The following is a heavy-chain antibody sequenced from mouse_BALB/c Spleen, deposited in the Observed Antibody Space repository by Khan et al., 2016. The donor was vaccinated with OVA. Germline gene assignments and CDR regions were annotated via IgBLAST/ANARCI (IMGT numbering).Heavy chain of an antibody. CDR1: GFNIKDTY. Sequence: EVQLQQSGAELVKPGASVKLSCTASGFNIKDTYMHWVKQRPEQGLEWIGRIDPANGNTKYDPKFQGKATITADTSSNTAYLQLSSLTSEDTAVYYCARGLYGNYYAMDYWGQGPSVPVSS. J-gene: IGHJ4*01. V-gene: IGHV14-3*02. D-gene: IGHD2-1*01. CDR3: ARGLYGNYYAMDY. CDR2: IDPANGNT.